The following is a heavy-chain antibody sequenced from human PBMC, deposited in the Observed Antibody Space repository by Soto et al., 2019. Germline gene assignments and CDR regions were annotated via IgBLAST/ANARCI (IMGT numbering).Heavy chain of an antibody. J-gene: IGHJ5*02. CDR1: GGSFIGYY. Sequence: PSETLSLTCAVYGGSFIGYYCIFIRQPPWKWLEWIVEINHSGSTNYNPSLKSRVTISVDTSKNQFSLKLSSVTAADTAVYYCAREGAIVVVPAAGGWFDPWGQGTLVTVSS. CDR2: INHSGST. V-gene: IGHV4-34*01. CDR3: AREGAIVVVPAAGGWFDP. D-gene: IGHD2-2*01.